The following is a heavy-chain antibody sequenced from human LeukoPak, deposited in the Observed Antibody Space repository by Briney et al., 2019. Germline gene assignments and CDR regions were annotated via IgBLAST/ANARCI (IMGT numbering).Heavy chain of an antibody. Sequence: SETLSLTCTVSGGSISSGGYYWSWIRQHPGKGLEWIGYIYYSGSTYYNPSLKSRVTISVDTSKNQFSLKLSSVTAADTAVYYCARYYRSSGWSSYYDSSGYYLWFDPWGQGTLVTVSS. D-gene: IGHD3-22*01. V-gene: IGHV4-31*03. CDR1: GGSISSGGYY. J-gene: IGHJ5*02. CDR3: ARYYRSSGWSSYYDSSGYYLWFDP. CDR2: IYYSGST.